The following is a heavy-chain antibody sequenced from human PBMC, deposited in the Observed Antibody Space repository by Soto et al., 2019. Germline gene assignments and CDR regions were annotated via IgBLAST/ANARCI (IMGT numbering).Heavy chain of an antibody. J-gene: IGHJ4*02. CDR1: GFTFSSYG. CDR2: ISYDGSNT. V-gene: IGHV3-30*18. D-gene: IGHD1-26*01. Sequence: QVQLVESGGGVVQPGRSLRLSCVASGFTFSSYGMHWVRQAPGKGLEWVAIISYDGSNTYYADSEKGRFTISRDNSKSTLCLQMNSLRAEDTSVYYCSKEGGLCGSYYIPSSYYFDYWGQGTLVTVSS. CDR3: SKEGGLCGSYYIPSSYYFDY.